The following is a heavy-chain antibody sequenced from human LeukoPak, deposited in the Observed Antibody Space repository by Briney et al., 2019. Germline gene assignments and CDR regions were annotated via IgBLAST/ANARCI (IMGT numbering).Heavy chain of an antibody. D-gene: IGHD3-22*01. V-gene: IGHV3-48*04. J-gene: IGHJ3*02. CDR3: ARVWVDSSGFHDAFDI. CDR1: GFTFSNYG. CDR2: ISSSGSTI. Sequence: PGRSLRLSCAASGFTFSNYGIHWVRQAPGKGLEWVSYISSSGSTIYYADSVKGRFTISRDNAKNSLYLQMNSLRAEDTAVYYCARVWVDSSGFHDAFDIWGQGTMVTVSS.